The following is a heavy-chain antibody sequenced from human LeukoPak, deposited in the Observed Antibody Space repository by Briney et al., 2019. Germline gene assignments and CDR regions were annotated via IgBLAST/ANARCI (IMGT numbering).Heavy chain of an antibody. CDR1: GFTFSSDA. CDR3: AKGPQLGSGYHPDY. Sequence: GGSLRLSCAASGFTFSSDAMTWLRQAPGKGLELVSTITGSDDRTYYADSVKGRFTISRDYSKNTLHLQLNSLRAEGTAMYYCAKGPQLGSGYHPDYWGQGTLVSVSS. D-gene: IGHD3-22*01. CDR2: ITGSDDRT. J-gene: IGHJ4*02. V-gene: IGHV3-23*01.